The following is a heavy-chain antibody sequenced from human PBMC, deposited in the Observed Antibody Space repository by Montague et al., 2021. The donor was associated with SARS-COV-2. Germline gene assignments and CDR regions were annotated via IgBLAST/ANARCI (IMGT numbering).Heavy chain of an antibody. V-gene: IGHV4-39*01. CDR3: ARSWGQWLLWGYYFDY. CDR1: GGSISSSSYY. J-gene: IGHJ4*02. D-gene: IGHD6-19*01. CDR2: IYYRGST. Sequence: SETLSLSCTVSGGSISSSSYYWGWIRQPPGKGLEWMGSIYYRGSTYYKPFLKSRVTMSVDTYKNKFLRKLSAVTAEDTTVYYCARSWGQWLLWGYYFDYWGQGTLVTVSS.